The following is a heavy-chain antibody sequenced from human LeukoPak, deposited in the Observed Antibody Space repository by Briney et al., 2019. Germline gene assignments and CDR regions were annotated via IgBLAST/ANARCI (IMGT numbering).Heavy chain of an antibody. Sequence: GGSLRLSCAASGFTFSGYSMNWVRQAPGKGLEWVSYISSSSSNTYYADSVKGRVTISRDNARNSLHLQMDSLRDEDTAVYYCARDQPRPLWYFDLWGRGTLVTVSS. CDR2: ISSSSSNT. J-gene: IGHJ2*01. CDR1: GFTFSGYS. CDR3: ARDQPRPLWYFDL. V-gene: IGHV3-48*02.